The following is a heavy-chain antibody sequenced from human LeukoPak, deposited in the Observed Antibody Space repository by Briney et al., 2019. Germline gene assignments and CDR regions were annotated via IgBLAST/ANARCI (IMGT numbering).Heavy chain of an antibody. D-gene: IGHD5-12*01. CDR2: LIGSSGST. J-gene: IGHJ4*02. Sequence: GGSLRLSCAASGFTSTNYAMNWVRRAPGKGLEWVSVLIGSSGSTDYADSVKGRFTISRDKSKNTLFLQMNSLRAEDTAIYFCAKGAYDYIEMGYFDSWGQGILVTVSS. V-gene: IGHV3-23*01. CDR3: AKGAYDYIEMGYFDS. CDR1: GFTSTNYA.